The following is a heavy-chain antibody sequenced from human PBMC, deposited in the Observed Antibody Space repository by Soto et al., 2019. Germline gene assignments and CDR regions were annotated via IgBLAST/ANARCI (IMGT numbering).Heavy chain of an antibody. CDR3: ANDYGDDAGYLEY. CDR2: ISFDGSKK. Sequence: QVQLVESGGGVVQPGRSLRLSCAASTFTFSNFGMNWVRPAPGKGLEWVAVISFDGSKKYYAASVKGRFTISRDNSMNTLYLEMNSLRPEDTAFYYCANDYGDDAGYLEYGVRGTLVPVSS. CDR1: TFTFSNFG. V-gene: IGHV3-30*18. J-gene: IGHJ4*02. D-gene: IGHD4-17*01.